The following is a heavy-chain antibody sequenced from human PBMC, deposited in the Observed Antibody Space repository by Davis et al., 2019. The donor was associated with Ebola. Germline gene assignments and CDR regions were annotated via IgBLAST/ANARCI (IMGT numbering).Heavy chain of an antibody. Sequence: AASVKVSCKASGYKLTSYAMTRVRQAPGHGLEWMGWINTNTGNPTYAQGFTGRFVFSLDTSVSTAYLQISSLKAEDTAIYYCARDRGNFDYWGQGTLVTVSS. V-gene: IGHV7-4-1*02. CDR1: GYKLTSYA. J-gene: IGHJ4*02. CDR3: ARDRGNFDY. CDR2: INTNTGNP. D-gene: IGHD3-10*01.